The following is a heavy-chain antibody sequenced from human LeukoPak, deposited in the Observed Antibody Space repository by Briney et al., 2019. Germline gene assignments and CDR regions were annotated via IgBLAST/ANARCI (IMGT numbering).Heavy chain of an antibody. Sequence: GGSLRLSCAASGFTFSSCWMSWVRQAPGKGLEWVANIKQDGSEKYYVDSVKGRFTISRDNAKNSLYLQMNSLRAEDTAVYYCARESYYDILTGYSYWGQGTLVTVSS. CDR1: GFTFSSCW. CDR3: ARESYYDILTGYSY. J-gene: IGHJ4*02. V-gene: IGHV3-7*01. D-gene: IGHD3-9*01. CDR2: IKQDGSEK.